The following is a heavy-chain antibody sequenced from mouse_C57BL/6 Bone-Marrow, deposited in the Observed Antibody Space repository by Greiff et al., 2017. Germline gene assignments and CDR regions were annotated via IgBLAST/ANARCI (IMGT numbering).Heavy chain of an antibody. CDR3: APYRFAY. J-gene: IGHJ3*01. V-gene: IGHV1-81*01. Sequence: QVQLQQSGAELARPGASVKLSCKASGYTFTSYGISWVKQRTGQGLEWIGEIYPRSGNTYYNEKFKGKATLTADKYSSTAYMELRSLTSEDSAVYFCAPYRFAYWGQGTLVTVSA. CDR1: GYTFTSYG. CDR2: IYPRSGNT.